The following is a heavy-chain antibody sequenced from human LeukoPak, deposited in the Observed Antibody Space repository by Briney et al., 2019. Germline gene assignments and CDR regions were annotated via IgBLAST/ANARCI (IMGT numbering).Heavy chain of an antibody. CDR1: GGSISSSSYY. Sequence: SETPSLTCTVSGGSISSSSYYWGWIRQPPGTGLEWIGSIYYSGSTYYNPSLKSRVTISVDTSKNQFSLKLSSVTAADTAVYYCARHRCSSTSCYYYFDYWGQGTLVTVSS. CDR3: ARHRCSSTSCYYYFDY. CDR2: IYYSGST. D-gene: IGHD2-2*01. J-gene: IGHJ4*02. V-gene: IGHV4-39*01.